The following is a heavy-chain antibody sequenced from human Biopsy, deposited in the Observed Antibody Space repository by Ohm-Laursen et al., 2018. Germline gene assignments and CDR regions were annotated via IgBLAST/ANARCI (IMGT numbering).Heavy chain of an antibody. D-gene: IGHD2/OR15-2a*01. CDR3: ARATNSTGWPYYHFYGMDV. Sequence: TLSLTCTVSSGSIRTGDYYWTWIRQQPGKGLEWIGYIYYSGSTNYNPSLKSRVTISVDTSKNQFSLRLNSVTAADTAVYYCARATNSTGWPYYHFYGMDVWGQGTTVTVSS. V-gene: IGHV4-61*08. J-gene: IGHJ6*02. CDR2: IYYSGST. CDR1: SGSIRTGDYY.